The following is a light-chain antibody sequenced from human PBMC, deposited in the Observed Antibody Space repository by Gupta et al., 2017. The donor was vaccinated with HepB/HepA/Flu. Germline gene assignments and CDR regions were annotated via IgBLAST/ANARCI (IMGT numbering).Light chain of an antibody. J-gene: IGLJ2*01. CDR1: SSDVGGYNY. Sequence: QSALTQPASVSGSPVPSITISCTGTSSDVGGYNYVSWYQQHPGKAPKLMIYDVSNRPSGVSNRFSGSKSGNTASLTISGLQAGDEADYYCSSYTSSSTLVVFGGGTKLTVL. V-gene: IGLV2-14*03. CDR3: SSYTSSSTLVV. CDR2: DVS.